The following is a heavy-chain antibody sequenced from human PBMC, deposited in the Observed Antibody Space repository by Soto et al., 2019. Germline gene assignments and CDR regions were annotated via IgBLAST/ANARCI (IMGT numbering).Heavy chain of an antibody. CDR1: GDSISSGNW. CDR2: IYHSGSV. V-gene: IGHV4-4*02. Sequence: QVQLQESGPGLVKPSGTLSLTCAVSGDSISSGNWWTWVRQSPGKGLEWIGDIYHSGSVYYNPSFESRITMAVDKSMNQFSLKMTSVTAADSAIYYCARDDGGVFSNCLALWGQGTLVTVSS. D-gene: IGHD2-8*02. CDR3: ARDDGGVFSNCLAL. J-gene: IGHJ4*02.